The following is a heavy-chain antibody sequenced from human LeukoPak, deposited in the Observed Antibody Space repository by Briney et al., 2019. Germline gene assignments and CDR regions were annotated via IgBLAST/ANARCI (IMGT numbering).Heavy chain of an antibody. CDR1: GGSFRGYD. D-gene: IGHD3-10*01. CDR3: ARPGRPMVRGVLMSSWFDP. CDR2: INHSGNT. V-gene: IGHV4-34*01. J-gene: IGHJ5*02. Sequence: SETLSLNCAVYGGSFRGYDWSWIRQSPGKGLEWIGEINHSGNTNYNPSLKSRVTISIDTSKNQFSLKLNSVTAADTAVYYCARPGRPMVRGVLMSSWFDPWGQGTLVTVSS.